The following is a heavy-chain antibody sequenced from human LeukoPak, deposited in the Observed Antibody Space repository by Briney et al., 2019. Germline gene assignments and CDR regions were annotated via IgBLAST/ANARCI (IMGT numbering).Heavy chain of an antibody. CDR3: ARGGVYGDYDDY. V-gene: IGHV1-8*01. Sequence: ASVKVSCKAFGYIFTNYGINWVRQATGQGLEWMGWMNPNSGNTGYAQKFQGRVTMTRDTSISTAYMELSSLRSEDTAVYYCARGGVYGDYDDYWGQGTLVTVSS. D-gene: IGHD4-17*01. CDR1: GYIFTNYG. CDR2: MNPNSGNT. J-gene: IGHJ4*02.